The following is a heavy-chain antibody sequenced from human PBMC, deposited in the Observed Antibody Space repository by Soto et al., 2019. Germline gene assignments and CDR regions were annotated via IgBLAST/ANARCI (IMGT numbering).Heavy chain of an antibody. CDR1: GGSISSEYYH. J-gene: IGHJ6*02. D-gene: IGHD3-16*01. V-gene: IGHV4-30-4*08. CDR3: AREDDGGDRDYYAFDV. Sequence: QVLLQQSGPGLVEPSQTLSLTCAVSGGSISSEYYHWAWIRQSPGKVLEWIGYIHYTGAIMYNPSFKSRLTMSVDTSKDQFSLQLTSVTAADTAVYFCAREDDGGDRDYYAFDVWGQGPTVTVSS. CDR2: IHYTGAI.